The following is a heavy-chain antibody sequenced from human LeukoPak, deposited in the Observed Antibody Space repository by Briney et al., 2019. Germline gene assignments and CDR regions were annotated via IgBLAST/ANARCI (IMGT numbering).Heavy chain of an antibody. CDR2: ISGSGGST. CDR1: GFTFSSYA. V-gene: IGHV3-23*01. Sequence: QSGGSLRLSCAASGFTFSSYAMSWVRQAPGKGLEWVSAISGSGGSTYYADSVKGRFTISRDNPENTLYLQMNSLRAEDTAVYHCAKDRYSSAWYGWFDPWGQGTLVTVSS. J-gene: IGHJ5*02. D-gene: IGHD6-13*01. CDR3: AKDRYSSAWYGWFDP.